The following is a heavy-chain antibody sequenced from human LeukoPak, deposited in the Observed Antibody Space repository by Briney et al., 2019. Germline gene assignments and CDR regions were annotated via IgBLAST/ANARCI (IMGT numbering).Heavy chain of an antibody. Sequence: PSETLSLTCTVSGGSISSSSYSWGWIRQPPGKGLEWIGSIYYSGSTYYNPSLKSRVTISVDTSKNQFSLKLSSVTAADTAVYYCARHLVLNWNYVRIWGQGTLVTVSS. D-gene: IGHD1-7*01. CDR1: GGSISSSSYS. CDR3: ARHLVLNWNYVRI. CDR2: IYYSGST. V-gene: IGHV4-39*01. J-gene: IGHJ4*02.